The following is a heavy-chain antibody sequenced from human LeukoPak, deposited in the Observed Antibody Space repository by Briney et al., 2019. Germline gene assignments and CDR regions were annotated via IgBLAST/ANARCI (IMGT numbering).Heavy chain of an antibody. J-gene: IGHJ5*02. CDR2: IYHSGST. CDR3: AVWSGYYRDRWFDP. V-gene: IGHV4-4*02. CDR1: GGSISSSNW. Sequence: SETLSLTCAVSGGSISSSNWWSWVRQPPGKGLARIGEIYHSGSTNYNPSLKSRVTISVDKSKNQFSLKLSSVTAADPAVYYCAVWSGYYRDRWFDPWGQGTLVTVSS. D-gene: IGHD3-3*01.